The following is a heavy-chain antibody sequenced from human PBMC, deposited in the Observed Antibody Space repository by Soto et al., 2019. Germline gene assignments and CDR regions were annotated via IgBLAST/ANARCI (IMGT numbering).Heavy chain of an antibody. CDR2: ISSSSSYI. Sequence: VQLVESGGGLVKPGGSLRLSCAASGFTFSSYSMNWVRQAPGKGLEWVSSISSSSSYIYYADSVKGRFTISRDNAKNSLYLQMNSLRAEDTAVYYCARDAARISRDTAMVRGNYYYGMDVWGQGTTVTVSS. CDR3: ARDAARISRDTAMVRGNYYYGMDV. V-gene: IGHV3-21*01. J-gene: IGHJ6*02. D-gene: IGHD5-18*01. CDR1: GFTFSSYS.